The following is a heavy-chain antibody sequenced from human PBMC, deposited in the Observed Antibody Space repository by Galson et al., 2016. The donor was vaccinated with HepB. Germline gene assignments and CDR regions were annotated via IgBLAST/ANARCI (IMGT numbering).Heavy chain of an antibody. J-gene: IGHJ6*02. CDR2: ISYTGSNE. V-gene: IGHV3-30*04. CDR1: GFSFSLNT. CDR3: ARSFRDFVFEGSLYGLDV. Sequence: SLRLSCAASGFSFSLNTVHWARQLPGKGLEWVALISYTGSNEIYAESVKGRFQISRDNSKNTLYLQMNNLSGEDTAVYYCARSFRDFVFEGSLYGLDVWGQGTTVIVSS. D-gene: IGHD3-10*01.